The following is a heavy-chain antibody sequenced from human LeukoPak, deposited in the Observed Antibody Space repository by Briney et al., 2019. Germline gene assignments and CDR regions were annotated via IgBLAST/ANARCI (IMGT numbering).Heavy chain of an antibody. J-gene: IGHJ5*02. CDR3: ARGPPGRYCSSTSCNPDWFDP. CDR2: ISSSGSTI. Sequence: GGSLRLSCAASGFTFSDYYTSWIRQAPGKGLEWVSYISSSGSTIYYADSVKGRFTISRDNAKNSLYLQMNSLRAEDTAVYYCARGPPGRYCSSTSCNPDWFDPWGQGTLVTVSS. CDR1: GFTFSDYY. V-gene: IGHV3-11*04. D-gene: IGHD2-2*01.